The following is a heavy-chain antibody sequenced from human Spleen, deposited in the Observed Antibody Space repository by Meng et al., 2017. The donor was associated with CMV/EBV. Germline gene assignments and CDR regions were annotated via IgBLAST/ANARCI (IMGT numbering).Heavy chain of an antibody. V-gene: IGHV1-2*02. CDR2: INPNSGGT. CDR3: ARDREAIVVVPAAMAYYAMDV. J-gene: IGHJ6*02. D-gene: IGHD2-2*01. CDR1: GYTFTAHF. Sequence: ASVKVSCKASGYTFTAHFIQWVRQAPGQGHEWMGWINPNSGGTNSAQRFHGRVTMTRDTSITTAYMELSRLRSDDTAVYYCARDREAIVVVPAAMAYYAMDVWGQGTTVTVSS.